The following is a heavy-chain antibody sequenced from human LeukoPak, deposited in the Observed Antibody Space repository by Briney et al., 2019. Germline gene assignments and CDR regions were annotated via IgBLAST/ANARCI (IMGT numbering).Heavy chain of an antibody. V-gene: IGHV3-30-3*01. CDR1: GFTFSSYA. CDR3: ARGRDDYDILTGPGTYFDY. J-gene: IGHJ4*02. D-gene: IGHD3-9*01. Sequence: GGSLRLSCAASGFTFSSYAMHWVRQAPGKGLEWVAVISYDGSNKYYADSVKGRFTISRDNSKNTLYLQMNSLRAEDTAVYYCARGRDDYDILTGPGTYFDYWGQGTLVTVSS. CDR2: ISYDGSNK.